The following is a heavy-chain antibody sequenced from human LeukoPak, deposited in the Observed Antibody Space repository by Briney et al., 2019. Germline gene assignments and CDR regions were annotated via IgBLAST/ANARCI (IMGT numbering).Heavy chain of an antibody. CDR1: GYSISSGYY. Sequence: PSETLSLTCTVSGYSISSGYYWGWIRQPPGKGLEWIGSIYHSGSTYYNPSLKSRVTISVDTSKNQFSLKLSSVTAADTAVYYCARVGSYLISQQETDYWGQGTLVTVSS. V-gene: IGHV4-38-2*02. CDR3: ARVGSYLISQQETDY. D-gene: IGHD1-26*01. J-gene: IGHJ4*02. CDR2: IYHSGST.